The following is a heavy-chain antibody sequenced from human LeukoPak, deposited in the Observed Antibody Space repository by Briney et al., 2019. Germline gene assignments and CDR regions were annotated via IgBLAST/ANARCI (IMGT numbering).Heavy chain of an antibody. Sequence: GGSLRLSCAASGFTFSSYWMSWVRQAPGKELEWVANIKQDGSEKYYVDSVKGRFTISRDNAKNSLYLQMNSLRAEDTAVYYCARVRRLGYFDYWGQGTLVTVSS. CDR3: ARVRRLGYFDY. D-gene: IGHD4-17*01. J-gene: IGHJ4*02. V-gene: IGHV3-7*01. CDR2: IKQDGSEK. CDR1: GFTFSSYW.